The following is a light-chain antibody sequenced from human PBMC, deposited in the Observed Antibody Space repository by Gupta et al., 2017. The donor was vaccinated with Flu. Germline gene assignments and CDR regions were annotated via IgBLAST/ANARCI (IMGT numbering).Light chain of an antibody. V-gene: IGLV8-61*01. CDR3: VLFVGSGIWV. CDR1: SGSVSTGYF. J-gene: IGLJ3*02. Sequence: QTVVTQESSVPVSPGGTVTLTCGLTSGSVSTGYFPSWYQQTPGLPPRTLIYNTDNRSSGVPDRFSGSILGNKAALTITGAQADDESNYYCVLFVGSGIWVFGGGTKLTVL. CDR2: NTD.